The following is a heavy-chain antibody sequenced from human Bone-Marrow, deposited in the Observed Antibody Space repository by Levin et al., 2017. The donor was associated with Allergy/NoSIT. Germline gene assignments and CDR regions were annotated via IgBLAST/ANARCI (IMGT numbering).Heavy chain of an antibody. J-gene: IGHJ4*02. CDR2: FGGSRGTT. D-gene: IGHD5-24*01. CDR3: AKAAINVVLYYFDY. Sequence: PGGSLRLSCAASGFTFSNYAMSWVRQAPGKGLEVVSTFGGSRGTTYYADSVKGRFTISKDTSENTLFLQMNSLRPEDTAVYYCAKAAINVVLYYFDYWGPGTLVTVSS. CDR1: GFTFSNYA. V-gene: IGHV3-23*01.